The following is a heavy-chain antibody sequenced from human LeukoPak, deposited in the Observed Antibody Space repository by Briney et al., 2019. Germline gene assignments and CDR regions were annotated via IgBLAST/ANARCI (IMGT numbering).Heavy chain of an antibody. Sequence: GGSLRLSCAASGFTLSNYSMNWVRQAPGKGLEWVAFISSSSSYIFYADSLKGRFTISRDNAKNSLYLQMNSLRADDTAVYYCARDLAYGDDGLWGQGTQVTVSS. CDR3: ARDLAYGDDGL. D-gene: IGHD4-17*01. CDR1: GFTLSNYS. CDR2: ISSSSSYI. J-gene: IGHJ4*02. V-gene: IGHV3-21*01.